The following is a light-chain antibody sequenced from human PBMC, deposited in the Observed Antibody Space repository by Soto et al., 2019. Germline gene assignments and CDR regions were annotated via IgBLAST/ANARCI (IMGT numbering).Light chain of an antibody. CDR3: QQRSDWPPLT. V-gene: IGKV3-11*01. J-gene: IGKJ4*01. CDR2: DAV. Sequence: EIVLTQSPDTLSLSPGERATLSCRASQSIGPYLAWYQLKPGQSPGLLVYDAVNRAAGAPDRFSGSGSGTDFTLTISSLEPEDSAVYLCQQRSDWPPLTFGGGTKVEIK. CDR1: QSIGPY.